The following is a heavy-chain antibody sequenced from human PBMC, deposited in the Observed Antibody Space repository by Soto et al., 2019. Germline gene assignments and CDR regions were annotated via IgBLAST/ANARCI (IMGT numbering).Heavy chain of an antibody. CDR1: GFTFSSYS. CDR2: ISSSSSYI. CDR3: ATIAVADAGGMDV. J-gene: IGHJ6*02. Sequence: GGSLRLSCAASGFTFSSYSMNWVRQAPGKGLEWVSSISSSSSYIYYADSVKGRFTISRDNAKNSLYLQMNSLRAEDTAVYYCATIAVADAGGMDVWGQGTTVTVS. D-gene: IGHD6-19*01. V-gene: IGHV3-21*01.